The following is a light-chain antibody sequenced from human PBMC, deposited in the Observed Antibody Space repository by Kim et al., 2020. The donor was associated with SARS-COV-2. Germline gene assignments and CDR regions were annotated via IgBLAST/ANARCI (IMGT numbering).Light chain of an antibody. CDR2: AAS. Sequence: DIQMTQSPSSLSASIGDRVTVTCRASQDIYNYLAWYQQKPGKVPKLLIYAASALQWEVPSRFSGSGFGTDFTLTISSLQPEDVAIYYCQKYDSAPLTFGGGTKVDIK. CDR1: QDIYNY. CDR3: QKYDSAPLT. V-gene: IGKV1-27*01. J-gene: IGKJ4*01.